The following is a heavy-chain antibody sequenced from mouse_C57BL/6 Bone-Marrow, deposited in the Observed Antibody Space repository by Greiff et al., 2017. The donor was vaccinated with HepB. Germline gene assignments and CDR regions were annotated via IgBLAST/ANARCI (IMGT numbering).Heavy chain of an antibody. J-gene: IGHJ4*01. CDR1: GYTFTSYW. Sequence: QVQLQQPGAELVRPGSSVKLSCKASGYTFTSYWMDWVKQRPGQGLEWIGNIYPSDSETHYNQKFKDKATLTVDKSSSTAYMQLSSLTSEDSAVYYCARGYGSSYVQDMDYWGQGTSVTVSS. D-gene: IGHD1-1*01. V-gene: IGHV1-61*01. CDR2: IYPSDSET. CDR3: ARGYGSSYVQDMDY.